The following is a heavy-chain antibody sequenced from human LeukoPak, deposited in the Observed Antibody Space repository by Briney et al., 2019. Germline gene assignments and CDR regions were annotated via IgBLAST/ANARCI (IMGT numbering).Heavy chain of an antibody. CDR1: GYTFTDYC. V-gene: IGHV1-2*02. Sequence: GASVKVSCKASGYTFTDYCMHWVRQAPGQGLEWMGWINPNNGATNYAQTFQGRVTMTRDTSIRIAYMELSRLTSDDTAVYYCARVIDNWNHGGAYWGQGTLVTVSS. CDR2: INPNNGAT. D-gene: IGHD1-1*01. J-gene: IGHJ4*02. CDR3: ARVIDNWNHGGAY.